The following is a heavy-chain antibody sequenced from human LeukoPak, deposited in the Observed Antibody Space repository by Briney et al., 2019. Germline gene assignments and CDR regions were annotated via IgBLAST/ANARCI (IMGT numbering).Heavy chain of an antibody. CDR3: ARDDDYGDYDAFDI. CDR1: GFTFSSYG. D-gene: IGHD4-17*01. J-gene: IGHJ3*02. V-gene: IGHV3-30*03. CDR2: ISYDGSNK. Sequence: GGSLRLSCAASGFTFSSYGMHWVRQAPGKGLEWVAVISYDGSNKYYADSVKGRLTISRDNSKNTLYLQMNSLRAEDTAVYYCARDDDYGDYDAFDIWGQGTMVTVSS.